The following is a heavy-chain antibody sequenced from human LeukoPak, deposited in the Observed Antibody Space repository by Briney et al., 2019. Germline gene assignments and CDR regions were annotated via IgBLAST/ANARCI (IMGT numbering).Heavy chain of an antibody. CDR2: ISYDGSNK. J-gene: IGHJ3*02. D-gene: IGHD6-13*01. CDR1: GFTFSSYV. V-gene: IGHV3-30*18. Sequence: GGSLRLSCAASGFTFSSYVMHWVRQAPGKGLEWVAIISYDGSNKYYADSVKGRFTISRDNSKNTLYLQMNSLRAEDTAVYYCAKPRSEAASDAFDIWGQGTMVTVSS. CDR3: AKPRSEAASDAFDI.